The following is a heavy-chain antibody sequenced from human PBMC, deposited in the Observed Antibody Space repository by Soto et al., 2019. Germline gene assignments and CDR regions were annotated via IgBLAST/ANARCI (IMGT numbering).Heavy chain of an antibody. V-gene: IGHV4-31*03. D-gene: IGHD3-3*01. CDR2: IYYSGST. CDR1: GGSISSGGYY. J-gene: IGHJ4*02. Sequence: SETLSLTCTVSGGSISSGGYYWSWIRQHPGKGLEWIGYIYYSGSTYYNPSLKSRVTISVDTSKNQFSLKLSSVTAADTAVYYCAREISPVEYDFWSGYQDYWGQGTLVTVSS. CDR3: AREISPVEYDFWSGYQDY.